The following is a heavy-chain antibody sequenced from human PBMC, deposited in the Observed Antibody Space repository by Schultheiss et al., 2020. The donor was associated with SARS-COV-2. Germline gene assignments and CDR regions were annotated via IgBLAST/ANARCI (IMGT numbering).Heavy chain of an antibody. CDR2: ISSSGSTI. V-gene: IGHV3-48*03. CDR3: ARDHSGALGRFDP. CDR1: GFTFSSYE. Sequence: GGSLRLSCAASGFTFSSYEMNWVRQAPGKGLEWVSYISSSGSTIYYADSVKGRFTISRDNAKNSLYLQMNSLRAEDTAVYYCARDHSGALGRFDPWGQGTLVTVSS. D-gene: IGHD5-12*01. J-gene: IGHJ5*02.